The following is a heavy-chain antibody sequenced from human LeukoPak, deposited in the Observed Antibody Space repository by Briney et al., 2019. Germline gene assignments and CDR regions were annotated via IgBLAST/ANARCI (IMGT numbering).Heavy chain of an antibody. CDR1: SGSISSSSYY. J-gene: IGHJ3*02. CDR2: IYYSGST. D-gene: IGHD6-13*01. Sequence: PSETLSLTCTVSSGSISSSSYYWGWIRQPPGKGPEWIGSIYYSGSTYYNPSLKSRVTISVDTSKNQFSLKLSSVTAADTAVYYCASGLYAAAGIDAFDIWGQGTMVTISS. CDR3: ASGLYAAAGIDAFDI. V-gene: IGHV4-39*01.